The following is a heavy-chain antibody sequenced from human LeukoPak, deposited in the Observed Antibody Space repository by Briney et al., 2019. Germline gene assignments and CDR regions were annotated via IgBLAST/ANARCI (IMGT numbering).Heavy chain of an antibody. CDR1: DDSITIYY. J-gene: IGHJ5*02. D-gene: IGHD3-10*01. CDR3: ARESSRFGRNWFDP. Sequence: SETLSLTCTVSDDSITIYYWTWIRQPPGKGLEWIGYIDHTGITNYNPSLNSRVTISRDTSKNHFSLELSSATAADTAVYFCARESSRFGRNWFDPWGQGTLVTVSS. V-gene: IGHV4-59*01. CDR2: IDHTGIT.